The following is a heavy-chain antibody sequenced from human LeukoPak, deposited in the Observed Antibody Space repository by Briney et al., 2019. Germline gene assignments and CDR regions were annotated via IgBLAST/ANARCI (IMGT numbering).Heavy chain of an antibody. D-gene: IGHD5-12*01. Sequence: GGSLRLSCAASGFTVSSNHMSWVRQAPGKGLEWVSVIYSGGSTYYADSVKGRFTISRDNAKNTLYLQMNSLRAEDTALYYCARKYGGYGAIDYWGWGTLVTVSS. CDR2: IYSGGST. J-gene: IGHJ4*02. V-gene: IGHV3-66*01. CDR3: ARKYGGYGAIDY. CDR1: GFTVSSNH.